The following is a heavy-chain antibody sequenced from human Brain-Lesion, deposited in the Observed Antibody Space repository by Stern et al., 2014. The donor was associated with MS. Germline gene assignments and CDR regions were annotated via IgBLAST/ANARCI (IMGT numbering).Heavy chain of an antibody. CDR1: GGSVSSSSYA. CDR2: IYYSGNT. Sequence: QVQLQESGPGLVKPSETLSLTCTVAGGSVSSSSYAWAWIRQPPGKGLEWIGTIYYSGNTYYSPSLKSRLTISLDTSKNRFSRQLGFVTAADTAVYYCAGEEDIRYCSGGSCTGNWFDPWGQGTLVTVSS. V-gene: IGHV4-39*02. CDR3: AGEEDIRYCSGGSCTGNWFDP. D-gene: IGHD2-15*01. J-gene: IGHJ5*02.